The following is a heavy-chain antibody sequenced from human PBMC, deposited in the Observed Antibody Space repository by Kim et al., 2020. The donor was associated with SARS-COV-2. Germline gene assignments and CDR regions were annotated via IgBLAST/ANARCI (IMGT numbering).Heavy chain of an antibody. J-gene: IGHJ6*02. CDR2: ISSSSSYI. Sequence: GGSLRLSCAASGFTFSSYSMNWVRQAPGKGLEWVSSISSSSSYIYYADSVKGRFTISRDNAKNSLYLQMNSLRAEDTAVYYCARDWAAGSYYYGMDVWGQGTTVTVSS. D-gene: IGHD6-13*01. CDR3: ARDWAAGSYYYGMDV. CDR1: GFTFSSYS. V-gene: IGHV3-21*01.